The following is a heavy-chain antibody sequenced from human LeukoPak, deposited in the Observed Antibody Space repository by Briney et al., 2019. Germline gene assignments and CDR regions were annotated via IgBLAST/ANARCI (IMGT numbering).Heavy chain of an antibody. V-gene: IGHV3-30*04. CDR2: VSHDGRNQ. CDR1: GFTFSNYA. CDR3: GRDPSARVTIDF. Sequence: PGGSLRLSCAASGFTFSNYALHWVRQAPGKGLEWVAIVSHDGRNQCYAESVKGRFTISRDSSKNTVSLQMNSLTAGDSALYYCGRDPSARVTIDFWGQGTLVTVSS. D-gene: IGHD5-24*01. J-gene: IGHJ4*02.